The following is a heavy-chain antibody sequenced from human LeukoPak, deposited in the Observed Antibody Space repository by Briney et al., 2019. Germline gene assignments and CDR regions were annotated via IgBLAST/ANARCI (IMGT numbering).Heavy chain of an antibody. CDR2: IKPDGSEK. Sequence: GGSLRLSCAASGFTLSNYWMSWVRQAPGKGLEWVGQIKPDGSEKYYEDSVKGRFAISRDNAKNSLDLQMNSLRAEDTAIYYCARWVTTSDRGVDVWGQGTTVTVSS. CDR1: GFTLSNYW. CDR3: ARWVTTSDRGVDV. J-gene: IGHJ6*02. V-gene: IGHV3-7*05. D-gene: IGHD4-17*01.